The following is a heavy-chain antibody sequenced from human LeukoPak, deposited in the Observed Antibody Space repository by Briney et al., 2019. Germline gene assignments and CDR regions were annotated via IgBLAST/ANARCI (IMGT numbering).Heavy chain of an antibody. CDR3: ARAYEYGWFDP. V-gene: IGHV1-2*02. J-gene: IGHJ5*02. CDR2: INPKTEAT. D-gene: IGHD3-16*01. CDR1: GYTFTDYF. Sequence: ASVKVSCKASGYTFTDYFLHWLRQAPGQGLEWMGWINPKTEATNYAQSFQGRVTMTRDTSTSTGNMEVNSLRSDDTAVYYCARAYEYGWFDPWGQGTLVTVSS.